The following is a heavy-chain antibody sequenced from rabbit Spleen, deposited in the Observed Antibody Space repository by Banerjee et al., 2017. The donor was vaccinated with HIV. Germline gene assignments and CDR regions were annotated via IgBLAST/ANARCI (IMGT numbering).Heavy chain of an antibody. V-gene: IGHV1S45*01. CDR2: IVASNGGT. CDR3: ARDAGRGDYIDGVFNL. J-gene: IGHJ4*01. CDR1: GFSFSSSYW. D-gene: IGHD8-1*01. Sequence: QEQLEESGGGLVKPEGSLTLTCKASGFSFSSSYWICWVRQAPGKGLELIACIVASNGGTYYANWAKGRFTISKTSSTTVTLQMTSLTAADTATYFCARDAGRGDYIDGVFNLWGPGTLVTVS.